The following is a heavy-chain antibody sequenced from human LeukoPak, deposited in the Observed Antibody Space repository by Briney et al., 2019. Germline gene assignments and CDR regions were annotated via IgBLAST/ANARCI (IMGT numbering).Heavy chain of an antibody. J-gene: IGHJ6*02. D-gene: IGHD2-2*02. CDR1: GYSFTTYW. CDR3: ARQYCSSTSCDTRGMDV. CDR2: IYPGDSDT. V-gene: IGHV5-51*01. Sequence: GESLQISCHGSGYSFTTYWIGWVRQMPGKGLEWMGIIYPGDSDTKYSPSFQGQVTISADKSISTAYLQWSSLKASDTAMYYCARQYCSSTSCDTRGMDVWGQGTTVTVSS.